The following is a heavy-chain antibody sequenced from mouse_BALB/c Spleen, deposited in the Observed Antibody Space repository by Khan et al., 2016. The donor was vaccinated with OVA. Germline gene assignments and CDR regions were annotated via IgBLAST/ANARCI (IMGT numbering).Heavy chain of an antibody. V-gene: IGHV14-3*02. CDR1: GFNIEDTY. Sequence: VQLKESGAELVKPGASVKLSCTASGFNIEDTYIHWVMQRPEQGLEWIGRIDPANGNTKYDPKFQGKATITADTSSNTAYLQLSSLTSEDTAVCYCARGGWSYTMDYWGQGTSVTVSS. CDR3: ARGGWSYTMDY. CDR2: IDPANGNT. D-gene: IGHD1-1*02. J-gene: IGHJ4*01.